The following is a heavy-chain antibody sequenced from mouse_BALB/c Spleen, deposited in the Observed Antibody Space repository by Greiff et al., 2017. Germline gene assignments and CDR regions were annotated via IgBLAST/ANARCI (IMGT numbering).Heavy chain of an antibody. CDR2: ISSGGST. Sequence: DVMLVESGGGLVKPGGSLKLSCAASGFTFSSYAMSWVRQTPEKRLEWVASISSGGSTYYPDSVKGRFTISRDNARNILYLQMSSLRSEDTAMYYCARYRQPYSFDYWGQGTTLTVSS. CDR1: GFTFSSYA. J-gene: IGHJ2*01. V-gene: IGHV5-6-5*01. CDR3: ARYRQPYSFDY. D-gene: IGHD2-14*01.